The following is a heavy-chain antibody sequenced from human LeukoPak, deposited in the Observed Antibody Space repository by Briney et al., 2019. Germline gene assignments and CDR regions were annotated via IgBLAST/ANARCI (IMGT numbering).Heavy chain of an antibody. CDR2: ISSSSSTI. CDR1: GLTFTSYS. D-gene: IGHD1-7*01. CDR3: ASGADNWNYRNWFDP. V-gene: IGHV3-48*01. J-gene: IGHJ5*02. Sequence: GGSLRLSCAVSGLTFTSYSTKSVSQAPGKGLEWVSYISSSSSTIYYADSVKGRFTISRDNAKNSLYLQMNSLRAEDTAVYYCASGADNWNYRNWFDPWGQGTLVTVSS.